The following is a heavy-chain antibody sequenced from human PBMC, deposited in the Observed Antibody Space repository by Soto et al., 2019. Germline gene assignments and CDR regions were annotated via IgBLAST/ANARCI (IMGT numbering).Heavy chain of an antibody. CDR2: IYHSGSA. D-gene: IGHD2-21*02. CDR1: GGSVSSSHW. V-gene: IGHV4-4*02. J-gene: IGHJ3*02. CDR3: ARVPGVVVSADDAFDI. Sequence: QVQLQESGPGLVKPSGTLSLTCAVSGGSVSSSHWWSWVRQSPGKGLEWMGEIYHSGSAHYNPSLKIRASISLDKSKNQFSLRLTSVTAADTAVYYCARVPGVVVSADDAFDIWGPGTRVIVSS.